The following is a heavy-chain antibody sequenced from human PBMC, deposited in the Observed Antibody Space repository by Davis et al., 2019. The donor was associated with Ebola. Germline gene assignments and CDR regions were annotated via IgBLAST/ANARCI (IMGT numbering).Heavy chain of an antibody. J-gene: IGHJ6*02. Sequence: GGSLRLSCAASGFTFSDYYMSWIRQAPGKGLEWVSYISSSSSYTNYADSVKGRFTISRDNAKNSLYLQMNSLRAEDTAVYYCARVPTLGAAVIYYYGMDVWGQGTLVTVSS. D-gene: IGHD6-25*01. CDR3: ARVPTLGAAVIYYYGMDV. CDR1: GFTFSDYY. CDR2: ISSSSSYT. V-gene: IGHV3-11*06.